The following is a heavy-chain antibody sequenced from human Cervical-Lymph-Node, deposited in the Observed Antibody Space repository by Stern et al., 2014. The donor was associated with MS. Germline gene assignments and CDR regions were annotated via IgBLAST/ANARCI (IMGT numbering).Heavy chain of an antibody. J-gene: IGHJ4*02. CDR3: ARISWSRIDF. CDR2: IDWNDEK. CDR1: GFSLSTSGMR. V-gene: IGHV2-70*04. Sequence: QVTLKESGPALVKPTQTLTLTCTFSGFSLSTSGMRVSWIRQPPGKALEWLARIDWNDEKFYNTSLKTRLAISKDTSKNQVVLIMTNMDPVDTATYYCARISWSRIDFWGQGTLVTVSS. D-gene: IGHD6-13*01.